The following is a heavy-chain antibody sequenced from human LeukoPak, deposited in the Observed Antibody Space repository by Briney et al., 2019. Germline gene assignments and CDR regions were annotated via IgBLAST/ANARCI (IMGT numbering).Heavy chain of an antibody. CDR1: GGSISSYY. D-gene: IGHD2-15*01. J-gene: IGHJ6*03. V-gene: IGHV4-59*01. CDR3: ARTVVVAAEYYYYYYYMDV. CDR2: IYYSGST. Sequence: SETLSLTCTVSGGSISSYYWSWIRQPPGKGLEWIGYIYYSGSTNYNPSLKSRVTISVDTSKNQFSLKLSSVTAADTAVYYCARTVVVAAEYYYYYYYMDVWGKGTTATVSS.